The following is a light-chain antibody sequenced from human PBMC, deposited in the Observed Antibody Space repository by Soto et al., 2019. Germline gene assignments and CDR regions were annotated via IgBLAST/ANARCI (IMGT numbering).Light chain of an antibody. CDR1: QSINNW. CDR3: QEYKSYSRA. CDR2: RAS. Sequence: DIQMTQSPSTLSASVGDRVTITCRASQSINNWLAWYQQKPGKAPKLLMYRASRLEDGVPSRFSGSGSGTEFTLTISSLQPEDFAAYYCQEYKSYSRAFGQGTQVEI. J-gene: IGKJ1*01. V-gene: IGKV1-5*03.